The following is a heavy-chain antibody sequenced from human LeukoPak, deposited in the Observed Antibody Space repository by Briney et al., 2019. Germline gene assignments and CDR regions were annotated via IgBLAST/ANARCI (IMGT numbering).Heavy chain of an antibody. CDR1: GYTFTSYG. V-gene: IGHV1-18*01. D-gene: IGHD1-1*01. CDR2: ISAYNGNT. CDR3: ARDRDRGEPFDT. Sequence: ASVKVSCKASGYTFTSYGISWVRQASGQGLEWMGWISAYNGNTNYAQKLQGRVTMTTDTSTSTAYMELRSLRSDDTAVYYCARDRDRGEPFDTWGQGTMVTVSS. J-gene: IGHJ3*02.